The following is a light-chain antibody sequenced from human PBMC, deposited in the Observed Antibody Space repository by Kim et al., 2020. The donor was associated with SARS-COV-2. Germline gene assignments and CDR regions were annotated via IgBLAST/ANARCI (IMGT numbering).Light chain of an antibody. Sequence: GARVTINCRASQSITNYLNWYQQKPGKAPKLLIYAASSLQRGVPSRFSGSGSGTEFTLTISSLQPEDFATYYCQLSYIMWTFGHGTKV. CDR3: QLSYIMWT. CDR1: QSITNY. V-gene: IGKV1-39*01. J-gene: IGKJ1*01. CDR2: AAS.